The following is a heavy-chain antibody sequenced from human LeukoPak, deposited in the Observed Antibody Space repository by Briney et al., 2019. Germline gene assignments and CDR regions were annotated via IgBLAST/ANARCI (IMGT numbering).Heavy chain of an antibody. V-gene: IGHV4-59*12. J-gene: IGHJ4*02. CDR1: GGSISSYY. CDR2: IYYSGST. Sequence: PSETLSLTCTVSGGSISSYYWSWIRQPPGKGLEWIGYIYYSGSTNYNPSLKSRVTISVDTSKNQFSLKLSSVTAADTAVYYCARRGNTVTTPFDYWGQGTLVTVSS. CDR3: ARRGNTVTTPFDY. D-gene: IGHD4-17*01.